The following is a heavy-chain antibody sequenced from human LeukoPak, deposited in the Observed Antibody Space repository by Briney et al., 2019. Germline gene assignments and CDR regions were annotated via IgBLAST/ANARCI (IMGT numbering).Heavy chain of an antibody. D-gene: IGHD4-17*01. Sequence: GASVKVSCKASGGTFSSYAISWVRQAPGQGLEWMGGIIPIFGTANYAQKFQGRVTITTDESTSTAYMELGSLRSEDTAVYYCARAQNYGDYLSPYDYWGQGTLVTVSS. V-gene: IGHV1-69*05. J-gene: IGHJ4*02. CDR3: ARAQNYGDYLSPYDY. CDR1: GGTFSSYA. CDR2: IIPIFGTA.